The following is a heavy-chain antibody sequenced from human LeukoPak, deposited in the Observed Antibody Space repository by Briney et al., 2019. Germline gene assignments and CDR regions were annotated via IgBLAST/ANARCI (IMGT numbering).Heavy chain of an antibody. CDR2: INSDGSST. Sequence: PGGSLRLPCAASGFTFSSYWMHWVRRAPGKGLVWVSRINSDGSSTSYAASVKGRFTISRDNAKNKLYLQMNSLRAEDTAVYYCANRHSNYPGFDYWGQGTLVGVSS. CDR1: GFTFSSYW. D-gene: IGHD5-24*01. V-gene: IGHV3-74*01. J-gene: IGHJ4*02. CDR3: ANRHSNYPGFDY.